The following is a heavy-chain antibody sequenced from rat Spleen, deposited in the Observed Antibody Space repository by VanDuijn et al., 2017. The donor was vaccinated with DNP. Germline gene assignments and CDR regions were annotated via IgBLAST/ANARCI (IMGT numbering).Heavy chain of an antibody. D-gene: IGHD1-11*01. CDR3: ATQTLNSY. V-gene: IGHV5S10*01. CDR1: GFIFSDYN. CDR2: ILYDGSNT. Sequence: EVQLVESGGGLVQPGRSLKLSCAASGFIFSDYNMAWVRQAPKKGLEWVATILYDGSNTYSGDSVKGRFTISRDNAKSTLYLQMDSLRSEDTATYYCATQTLNSYWGQGVMVTVSS. J-gene: IGHJ2*01.